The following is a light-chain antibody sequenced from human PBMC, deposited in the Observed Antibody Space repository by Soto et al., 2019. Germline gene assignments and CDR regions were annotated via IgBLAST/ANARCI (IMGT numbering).Light chain of an antibody. J-gene: IGLJ1*01. CDR3: SSCAGRNNPYV. V-gene: IGLV2-8*01. CDR1: SSDVGGCKF. Sequence: QSVLTQPPSASGSPGQSVTISCTGTSSDVGGCKFVSWYQQYPGKAPKLIIYEVSKRPSGVPDRFSGSKSGNTASLTVSGLQAEDEADYYCSSCAGRNNPYVFGNGNKFTVL. CDR2: EVS.